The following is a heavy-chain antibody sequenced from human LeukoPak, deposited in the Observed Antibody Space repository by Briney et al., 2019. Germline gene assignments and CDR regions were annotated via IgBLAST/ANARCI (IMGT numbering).Heavy chain of an antibody. D-gene: IGHD3-10*01. CDR3: AKAALVRGVHHYFDY. J-gene: IGHJ4*02. Sequence: PGGSLRLSCAASGFSFSSSAMSWVRQAPGKGLEWVSAISGSGASTYYADSVKGHFTISRDNSKNTLYLQMNSLRAEDTAVYYCAKAALVRGVHHYFDYWGQGTLVTVSS. V-gene: IGHV3-23*01. CDR2: ISGSGAST. CDR1: GFSFSSSA.